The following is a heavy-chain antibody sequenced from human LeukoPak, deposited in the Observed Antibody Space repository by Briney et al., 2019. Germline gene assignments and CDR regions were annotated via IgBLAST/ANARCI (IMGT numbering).Heavy chain of an antibody. D-gene: IGHD2-15*01. J-gene: IGHJ6*03. V-gene: IGHV3-64*01. CDR2: ISSNGGST. CDR1: GFTFSSYA. CDR3: ARSDGYSFDYYYYYMDV. Sequence: GGSLRLSCAASGFTFSSYAMHWVRQAPGKGLEYVSAISSNGGSTYYANSVKGRFTISRDNSKNTLYLQMGSLRAEDMAVYYCARSDGYSFDYYYYYMDVWGKGTTVTISS.